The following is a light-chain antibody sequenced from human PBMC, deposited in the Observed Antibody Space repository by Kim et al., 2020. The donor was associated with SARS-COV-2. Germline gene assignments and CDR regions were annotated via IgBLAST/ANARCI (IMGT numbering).Light chain of an antibody. J-gene: IGLJ3*02. CDR2: KDS. Sequence: SYELTQPPSVSVSPGQTARITCSGDALPKQYAYWYQQKPGQAPVLVIYKDSERPSGIPERFSGSSSGTTVTLTISGVQAEDEADYYCQSADSSGTWVCGGGTKLTVL. V-gene: IGLV3-25*03. CDR1: ALPKQY. CDR3: QSADSSGTWV.